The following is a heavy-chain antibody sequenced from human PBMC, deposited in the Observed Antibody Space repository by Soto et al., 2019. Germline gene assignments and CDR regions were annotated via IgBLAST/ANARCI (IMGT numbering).Heavy chain of an antibody. Sequence: ETLSLTCTVSGASISSTATYWHWIRQHPGKGLEWIGYIYSSDSTYYNPSLKSRVTISVDTSKNQFALKLSSVTAADTAVYYCARGRSSTRKFDYWGQGTLVTVSS. V-gene: IGHV4-61*08. J-gene: IGHJ4*02. CDR3: ARGRSSTRKFDY. CDR2: IYSSDST. CDR1: GASISSTATY. D-gene: IGHD2-2*01.